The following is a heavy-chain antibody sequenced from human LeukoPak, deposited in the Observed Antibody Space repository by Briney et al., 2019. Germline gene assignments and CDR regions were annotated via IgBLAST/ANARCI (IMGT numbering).Heavy chain of an antibody. CDR2: ISYDGSNK. V-gene: IGHV3-30*04. Sequence: GGAPLPPSGASWVPLWSYALDRGRPAPGKGGGGGAVISYDGSNKYYADSVKGRFTLSRDNSKNTLYLQMNSLRAEDTAVYYCAMDYGDAFDIWGQGTMVTVSS. CDR3: AMDYGDAFDI. CDR1: WVPLWSYA. D-gene: IGHD4-17*01. J-gene: IGHJ3*02.